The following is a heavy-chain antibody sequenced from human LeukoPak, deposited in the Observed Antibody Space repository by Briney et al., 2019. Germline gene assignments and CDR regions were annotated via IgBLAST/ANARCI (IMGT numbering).Heavy chain of an antibody. CDR2: INHSGST. V-gene: IGHV4-34*01. D-gene: IGHD2-2*01. J-gene: IGHJ4*02. Sequence: SETLSLTCAVYGGSFSGYYWSWIRQPPGKGLEWIGEINHSGSTNYNPSLKSRVTISVDTSKNQFSLKLSSVTAADTAVYYCARHPDQPAAMGRYYFDYWGQGTLVTVSS. CDR3: ARHPDQPAAMGRYYFDY. CDR1: GGSFSGYY.